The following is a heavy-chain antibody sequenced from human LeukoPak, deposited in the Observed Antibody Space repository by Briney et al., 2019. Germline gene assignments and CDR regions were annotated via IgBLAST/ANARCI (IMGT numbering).Heavy chain of an antibody. Sequence: GGSLSLSCAAAGCTFSSYWMHWVRQAPGKGLVWVSRINSDGSSTSYADSVKGRFTISRDNAKNTLYLQMNSLRAEDTAVYYCATGYCSSTSCYAAHYWGQGTLVTVSS. CDR3: ATGYCSSTSCYAAHY. D-gene: IGHD2-2*03. V-gene: IGHV3-74*01. CDR2: INSDGSST. J-gene: IGHJ4*02. CDR1: GCTFSSYW.